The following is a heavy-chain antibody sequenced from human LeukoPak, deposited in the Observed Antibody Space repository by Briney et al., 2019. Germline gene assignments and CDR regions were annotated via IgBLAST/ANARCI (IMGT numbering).Heavy chain of an antibody. D-gene: IGHD3-10*01. CDR2: IYSDGTT. CDR1: GFSVSNNF. Sequence: PGGSLRLSCAASGFSVSNNFMTWVRQAPGKGLEWVSVIYSDGTTYYADSVTGRFTISRDNAKNTLYLQMNSLRVEDTAVYYCARAYTYYYGSGSYTYYGMDVWGKGTTVTVSS. V-gene: IGHV3-53*01. CDR3: ARAYTYYYGSGSYTYYGMDV. J-gene: IGHJ6*04.